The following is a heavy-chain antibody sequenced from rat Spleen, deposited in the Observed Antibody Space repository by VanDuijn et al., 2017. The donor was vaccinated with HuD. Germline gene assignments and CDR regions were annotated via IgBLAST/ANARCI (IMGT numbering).Heavy chain of an antibody. J-gene: IGHJ3*01. CDR2: IWTGGST. V-gene: IGHV2-30*01. CDR3: ARGSYCFAY. Sequence: QVQLKESGPGLVQPSQTLSLTCTVSGFSLTSYNVHWVRQPTGKGLEWMGVIWTGGSTAYNSALKSRLSISRDTSKSQVFLKMSSLKTEDTATYYCARGSYCFAYWGQGTLVTVSS. CDR1: GFSLTSYN.